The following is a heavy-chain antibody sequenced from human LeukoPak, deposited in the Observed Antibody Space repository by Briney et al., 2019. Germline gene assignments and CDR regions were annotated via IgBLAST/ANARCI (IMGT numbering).Heavy chain of an antibody. J-gene: IGHJ4*02. CDR3: ARADPVSY. V-gene: IGHV1-2*02. CDR2: INSNTGGT. D-gene: IGHD3-10*01. Sequence: GASVTVSCTASGYTFTGSFMHWVRQAPGQGLEWMGWINSNTGGTKFAQKFQGRVTMTRDTSISTVYMELSRLTSDDTAMYYCARADPVSYWGQGTQVTVSS. CDR1: GYTFTGSF.